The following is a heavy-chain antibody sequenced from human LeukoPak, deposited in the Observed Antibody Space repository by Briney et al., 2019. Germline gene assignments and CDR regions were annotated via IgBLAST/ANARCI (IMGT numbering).Heavy chain of an antibody. Sequence: ASVKVSCKTSGYTFTSYGISWVRQAPGQGLEWMGWISAYNGNTNYAQKLQGRVTVTTDTSTSTAYMELRSLRSDDTAVYYCARGTHIAYRYSSSSEKEFDYWGQGTLVTVSS. V-gene: IGHV1-18*01. D-gene: IGHD6-6*01. CDR2: ISAYNGNT. CDR1: GYTFTSYG. CDR3: ARGTHIAYRYSSSSEKEFDY. J-gene: IGHJ4*02.